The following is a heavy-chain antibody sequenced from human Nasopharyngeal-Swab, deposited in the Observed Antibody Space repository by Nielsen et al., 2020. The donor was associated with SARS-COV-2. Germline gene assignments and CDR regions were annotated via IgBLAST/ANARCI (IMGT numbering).Heavy chain of an antibody. D-gene: IGHD5-18*01. CDR2: IDAGDSDT. Sequence: GESLKISCTGSGYNFAGYWIAWVRQMPGKGLEFMGIIDAGDSDTRYSPPFQGQVTISADKSTNTAYLQWSSLKASDTATYYCARHSDTTMATKWYFDLWGRGTLVTVSS. CDR1: GYNFAGYW. V-gene: IGHV5-51*01. J-gene: IGHJ2*01. CDR3: ARHSDTTMATKWYFDL.